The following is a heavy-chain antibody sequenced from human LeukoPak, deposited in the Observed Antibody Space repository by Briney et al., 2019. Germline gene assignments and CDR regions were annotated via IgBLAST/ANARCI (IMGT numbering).Heavy chain of an antibody. V-gene: IGHV1-46*01. CDR1: GYTFTSYY. CDR2: INPSGGST. D-gene: IGHD3-22*01. CDR3: ARDLKGYYDSSGGPGF. J-gene: IGHJ4*02. Sequence: GASVKVSCKASGYTFTSYYMHWVRQAPGQGLEWKGIINPSGGSTSYAQKFQGRVTMTRDTSTSTVYMELSSLRSEDTAVYYCARDLKGYYDSSGGPGFWGQGTLVTVSS.